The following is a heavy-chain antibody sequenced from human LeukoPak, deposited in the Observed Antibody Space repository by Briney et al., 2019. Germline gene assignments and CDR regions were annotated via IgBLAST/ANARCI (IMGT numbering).Heavy chain of an antibody. CDR1: GYSFTSYW. CDR3: ARLPYYYGSGSYGPEFDY. D-gene: IGHD3-10*01. CDR2: IYPGDSDT. J-gene: IGHJ4*02. Sequence: GGSLEISCKGSGYSFTSYWIGWVRQMPGKGLEWMGIIYPGDSDTRYSPSFQGQVTISADKSISTAYLQWSSLKASDTAMYYCARLPYYYGSGSYGPEFDYWGQGTLVTVSS. V-gene: IGHV5-51*01.